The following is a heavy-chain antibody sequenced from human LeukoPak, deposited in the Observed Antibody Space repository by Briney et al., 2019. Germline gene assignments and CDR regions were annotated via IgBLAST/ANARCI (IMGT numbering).Heavy chain of an antibody. CDR2: IKQDGSEK. D-gene: IGHD3-22*01. CDR1: GFTFSSYW. V-gene: IGHV3-7*01. Sequence: GGSLRLSCAASGFTFSSYWMSWVRQAPGKGLEWVANIKQDGSEKSYVDSVKGRFTISRDNAKNSLDLQMNSLRAEDTAVYYCTKPSRIGYFDSSAHWGQGALVTVSS. CDR3: TKPSRIGYFDSSAH. J-gene: IGHJ4*02.